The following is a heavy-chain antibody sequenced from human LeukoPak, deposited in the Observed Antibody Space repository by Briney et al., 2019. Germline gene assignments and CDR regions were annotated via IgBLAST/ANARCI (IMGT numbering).Heavy chain of an antibody. D-gene: IGHD4-17*01. Sequence: GGSLRLSCAASGFTFSSYWMSWVRQAPGKGLEWVANIKQDGSEKYYVDSVKGRFTISRDNAKNSLYLQMNSLRAEDTAVYYCARELIYGESAFDIWGQGTMVTVSS. CDR1: GFTFSSYW. CDR3: ARELIYGESAFDI. CDR2: IKQDGSEK. V-gene: IGHV3-7*01. J-gene: IGHJ3*02.